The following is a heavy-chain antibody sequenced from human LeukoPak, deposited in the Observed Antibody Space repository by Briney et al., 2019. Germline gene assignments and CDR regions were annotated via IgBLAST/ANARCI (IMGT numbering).Heavy chain of an antibody. D-gene: IGHD6-6*01. J-gene: IGHJ4*02. CDR3: AKVAYSTSADY. V-gene: IGHV3-43*02. CDR1: GFTFDDYA. CDR2: ISRDSGYT. Sequence: GGSLRLSCAASGFTFDDYAMHWVRQAPGRGLEWVSLISRDSGYTYYAASVKGRFTISRDNSKNSLYLQMNSLRTEDTDLYYCAKVAYSTSADYWGQGTLVTVSS.